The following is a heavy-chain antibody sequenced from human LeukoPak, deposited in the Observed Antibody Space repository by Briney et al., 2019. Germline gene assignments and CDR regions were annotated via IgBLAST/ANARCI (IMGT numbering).Heavy chain of an antibody. CDR2: IYYSGST. Sequence: SETLSLTCTVSGGSISTSSFFWGWVRQPPGKGLKWIATIYYSGSTYYNPSLKSRVTISVDTSKNQFSLKLSSVTAADTAVYYCATTIITMMSGGFDHWGQGTQVTVST. V-gene: IGHV4-39*01. CDR1: GGSISTSSFF. CDR3: ATTIITMMSGGFDH. D-gene: IGHD3-22*01. J-gene: IGHJ4*02.